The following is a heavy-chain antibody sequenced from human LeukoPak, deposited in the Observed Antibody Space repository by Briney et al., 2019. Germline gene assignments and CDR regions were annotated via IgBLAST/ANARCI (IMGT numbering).Heavy chain of an antibody. D-gene: IGHD3-22*01. CDR2: IFSRSESI. CDR3: ARDFFHSSESRPFDY. J-gene: IGHJ4*02. Sequence: GGSLRLSCAASGFNFGAYTINWVRQAPGKGLEWVSNIFSRSESILYADSVKGRFTISRDNAKNLLYMQMDSLRVEDTAVYYCARDFFHSSESRPFDYWGQGTLVTVSS. V-gene: IGHV3-21*06. CDR1: GFNFGAYT.